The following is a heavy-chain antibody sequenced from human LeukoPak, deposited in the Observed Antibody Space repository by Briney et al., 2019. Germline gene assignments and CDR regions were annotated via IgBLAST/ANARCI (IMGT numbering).Heavy chain of an antibody. CDR1: GYTFTTYG. CDR3: ARDARYKFDS. Sequence: ASVLVSCKASGYTFTTYGISWVRQAPGQGLEWMGWISAYRGNTIYAQKFHDRVTLTTDASTATAYMELGSLSSDDTAAYYCARDARYKFDSWGQGTLVTVSS. J-gene: IGHJ5*01. V-gene: IGHV1-18*01. D-gene: IGHD5-24*01. CDR2: ISAYRGNT.